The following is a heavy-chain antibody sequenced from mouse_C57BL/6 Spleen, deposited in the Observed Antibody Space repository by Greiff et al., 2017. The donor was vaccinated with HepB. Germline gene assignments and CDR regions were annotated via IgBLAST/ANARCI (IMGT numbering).Heavy chain of an antibody. Sequence: QVQLKQSGAELVRPGTSVKMSCKASGYTFTNYWIGWAKQRPGHGLEWIGDIYPGGGYTNYNEKFKGKATLTADKSSSTAYMQFSSLTSEDSAIYYCARYDYDRRAWFAYWGQGTLVTVSA. CDR2: IYPGGGYT. J-gene: IGHJ3*01. CDR1: GYTFTNYW. D-gene: IGHD2-4*01. V-gene: IGHV1-63*01. CDR3: ARYDYDRRAWFAY.